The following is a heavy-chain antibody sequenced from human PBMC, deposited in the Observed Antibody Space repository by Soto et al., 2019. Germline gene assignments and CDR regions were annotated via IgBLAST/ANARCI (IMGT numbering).Heavy chain of an antibody. Sequence: PSGTPSPPRTVSCGSISSFYWGWVPAPPGKGLEWIGYIYYSGSTNYNPSLKSRVTISVDTSKNQFSLKLSSVTAADTAVYYCARARYSSSLFDPWGQGTLVTVSS. D-gene: IGHD6-6*01. CDR3: ARARYSSSLFDP. J-gene: IGHJ5*02. CDR2: IYYSGST. CDR1: CGSISSFY. V-gene: IGHV4-59*01.